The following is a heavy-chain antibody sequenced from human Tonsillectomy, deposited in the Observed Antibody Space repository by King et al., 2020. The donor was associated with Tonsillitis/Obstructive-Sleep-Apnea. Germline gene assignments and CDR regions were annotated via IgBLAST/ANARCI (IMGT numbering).Heavy chain of an antibody. D-gene: IGHD2-2*01. V-gene: IGHV4-34*01. CDR2: INHSGST. CDR1: GGSFSGYY. CDR3: ARVKADCSSTSCLKY. Sequence: VQLPQWGAGLLKPSETLSLTCAVYGGSFSGYYWSWIRQPPGKGLEWNGEINHSGSTNYNPSLKSRVTISVDTSKNQFSLKLSSVTAADTAVYYCARVKADCSSTSCLKYWGQGTLVTVSS. J-gene: IGHJ4*02.